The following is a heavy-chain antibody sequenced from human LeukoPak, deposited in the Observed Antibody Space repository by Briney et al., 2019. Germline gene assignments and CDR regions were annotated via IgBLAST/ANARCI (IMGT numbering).Heavy chain of an antibody. Sequence: PSETLSLTCTVSGGSISSYYWSWIRQPPGKGLEWIGYIYYSGSTYHNPSLKSRVTISVDTSKNQFSLKLSSVTAADTAVYYCAKVGYSSGWYSGWFDPWGQGTLVTVSS. D-gene: IGHD6-19*01. CDR1: GGSISSYY. CDR2: IYYSGST. CDR3: AKVGYSSGWYSGWFDP. J-gene: IGHJ5*02. V-gene: IGHV4-59*04.